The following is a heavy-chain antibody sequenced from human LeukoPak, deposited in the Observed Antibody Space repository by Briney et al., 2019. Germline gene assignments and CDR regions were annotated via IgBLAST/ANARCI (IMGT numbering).Heavy chain of an antibody. D-gene: IGHD4-17*01. J-gene: IGHJ4*02. CDR2: IIPIFGTA. CDR3: ATDGAGDYLNH. V-gene: IGHV1-69*06. Sequence: GSSVKVSCKASGGTFSSYAISWVRQAPGQGLEWMGGIIPIFGTANYAQKFQGRVNMTEDTSTDTAYMELSSLSYDDTAVYYCATDGAGDYLNHWGQGTLVTVSS. CDR1: GGTFSSYA.